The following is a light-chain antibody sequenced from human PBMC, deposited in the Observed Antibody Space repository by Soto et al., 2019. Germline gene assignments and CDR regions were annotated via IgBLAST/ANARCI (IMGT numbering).Light chain of an antibody. J-gene: IGKJ1*01. CDR1: QSISSY. V-gene: IGKV1-39*01. CDR2: AAS. Sequence: DIQMPQSPSSLSASVGDRVTITCRASQSISSYLNWYQKKPGNAPKLLIYAASSLQSVVQSRFSGSGSVTDFTLTISSMQPEACATDDCQHSYSTPWTFGQGTMVDIK. CDR3: QHSYSTPWT.